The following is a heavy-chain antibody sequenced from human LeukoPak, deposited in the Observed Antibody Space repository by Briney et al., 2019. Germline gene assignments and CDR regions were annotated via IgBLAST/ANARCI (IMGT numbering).Heavy chain of an antibody. CDR2: INSGSSDT. CDR1: GFIFSDYY. V-gene: IGHV3-11*06. Sequence: GGSLRLSCAASGFIFSDYYMSWIRQAPGKGLECVPYINSGSSDTDYADSVKGRFTISRDNAKNSLYLQMNSLRAEDTAVYYCARGNYGFDYWGQGTLVTVSS. J-gene: IGHJ4*02. CDR3: ARGNYGFDY. D-gene: IGHD3-16*01.